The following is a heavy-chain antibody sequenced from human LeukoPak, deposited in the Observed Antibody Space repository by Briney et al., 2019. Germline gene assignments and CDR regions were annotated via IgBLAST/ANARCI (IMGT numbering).Heavy chain of an antibody. J-gene: IGHJ4*02. Sequence: GGSLRLSCVASEYDFRAYTFTWVRQAPGKGLEYVSSISKSSALKYYSESVRGRFTISRDNAENSLYLDMSNLGAEDTAGYFCVRGDNRDQWGQGTLVTVSS. CDR2: ISKSSALK. CDR3: VRGDNRDQ. D-gene: IGHD2-2*01. CDR1: EYDFRAYT. V-gene: IGHV3-21*01.